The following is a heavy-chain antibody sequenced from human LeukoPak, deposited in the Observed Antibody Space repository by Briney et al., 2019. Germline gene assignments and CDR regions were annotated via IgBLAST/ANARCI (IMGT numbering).Heavy chain of an antibody. CDR2: ISAYNGNT. J-gene: IGHJ4*02. V-gene: IGHV1-18*01. Sequence: ASVKVSCKASGYTFTSYGISWVRQAPGQGLEWMGWISAYNGNTNYAQKLQGRVTMTTDTSTSTAYMELRSLRSDDTAVYYCARDVEEYYYDSTGYYPFDYWGQGTLVTVSS. CDR1: GYTFTSYG. D-gene: IGHD3-22*01. CDR3: ARDVEEYYYDSTGYYPFDY.